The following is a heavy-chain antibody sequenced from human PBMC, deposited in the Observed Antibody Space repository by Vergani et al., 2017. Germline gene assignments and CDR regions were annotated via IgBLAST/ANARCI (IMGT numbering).Heavy chain of an antibody. CDR3: ARPNIVVVPAADLRGNWFDP. J-gene: IGHJ5*02. D-gene: IGHD2-2*01. CDR2: INPNSGGT. Sequence: QVQLVQSGAEVKKPGASVEVSCKASGYTFTGYYMHWARQAPGQGLEWMGWINPNSGGTNYAQKFQGRVTMTRDTSISTAYMELSRLRSDDTDVYYCARPNIVVVPAADLRGNWFDPWGQGTLVTVSS. CDR1: GYTFTGYY. V-gene: IGHV1-2*02.